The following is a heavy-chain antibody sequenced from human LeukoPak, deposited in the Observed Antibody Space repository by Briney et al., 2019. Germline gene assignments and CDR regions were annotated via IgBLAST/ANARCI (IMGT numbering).Heavy chain of an antibody. V-gene: IGHV3-11*06. CDR1: GFTFSDYY. CDR2: ISSSSDYT. D-gene: IGHD3-22*01. CDR3: ARDPRYDSGAYTFDY. J-gene: IGHJ4*02. Sequence: GGSLRHSCAASGFTFSDYYMSWIRQAPGKGLEWVSYISSSSDYTKYADSVKGRFTISRDNAKNSVFLRMNSLRAEDTAVYYCARDPRYDSGAYTFDYWGQGTLVTVSS.